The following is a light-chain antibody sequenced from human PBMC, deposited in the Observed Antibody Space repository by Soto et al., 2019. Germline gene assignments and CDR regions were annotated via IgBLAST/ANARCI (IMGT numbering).Light chain of an antibody. V-gene: IGKV3-20*01. Sequence: EIVMTQSPATLSVSPGERATLSCRASQSIGSTLAWYQQKPGQTPRLLIYDASTRATGIPDRFSGSGSGTDFTLTISRLDPEDFAVYYCRQYGRSLEFAVGGGTKVEIK. J-gene: IGKJ4*01. CDR2: DAS. CDR1: QSIGST. CDR3: RQYGRSLEFA.